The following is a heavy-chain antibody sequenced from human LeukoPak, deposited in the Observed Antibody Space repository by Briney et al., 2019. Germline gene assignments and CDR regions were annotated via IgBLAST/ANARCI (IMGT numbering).Heavy chain of an antibody. CDR3: AKDLRWGYSYGFDY. CDR1: GFTFSSYA. CDR2: ISGSGGST. V-gene: IGHV3-23*01. D-gene: IGHD5-18*01. Sequence: GGSLRHSCEASGFTFSSYAMSWVRQAPGKGLEWVSAISGSGGSTYYADSVKGRFTISRDNSKNTLYLQMNSLRAEDTAVYYCAKDLRWGYSYGFDYWGQGTLVTVSP. J-gene: IGHJ4*02.